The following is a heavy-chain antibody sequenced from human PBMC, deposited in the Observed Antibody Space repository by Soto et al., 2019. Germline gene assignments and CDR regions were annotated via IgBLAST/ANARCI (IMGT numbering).Heavy chain of an antibody. J-gene: IGHJ6*02. D-gene: IGHD5-18*01. CDR3: ASARVDTAVVTLPRYYYYYGMDV. CDR1: GYTFTSYY. CDR2: INPSGGST. Sequence: ASVKVSCKASGYTFTSYYMHWVRQAPGQGLEWMGIINPSGGSTSYAQKFQGRVTMTRDTSTSTVYMELSSLRSEDTAVYYCASARVDTAVVTLPRYYYYYGMDVWGQGTPVTVSS. V-gene: IGHV1-46*03.